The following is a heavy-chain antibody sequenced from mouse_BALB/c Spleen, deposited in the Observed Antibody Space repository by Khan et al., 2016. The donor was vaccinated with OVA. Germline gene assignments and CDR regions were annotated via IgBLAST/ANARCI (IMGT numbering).Heavy chain of an antibody. V-gene: IGHV5-17*02. J-gene: IGHJ2*01. CDR2: ISSDSNTI. Sequence: QLEESGGGLVQSGGSRKLSCAASGFTFTSYGMHWIRQAPEKGLEWVAYISSDSNTIYSADTVKGRFTISRDNPKNTLFLQMTSLRSGDTAMYFCATSYFYGYYFDYWGQGTTLTVSS. D-gene: IGHD1-1*01. CDR1: GFTFTSYG. CDR3: ATSYFYGYYFDY.